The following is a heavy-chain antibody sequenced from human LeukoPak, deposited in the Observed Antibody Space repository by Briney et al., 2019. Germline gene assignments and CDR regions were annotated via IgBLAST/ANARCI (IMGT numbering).Heavy chain of an antibody. CDR2: ISGSGGST. J-gene: IGHJ4*02. CDR1: GFTFSSYA. CDR3: AKDFYYDSSGYYYVGYFDY. D-gene: IGHD3-22*01. V-gene: IGHV3-23*01. Sequence: GGSLRLSCAASGFTFSSYAMSWVRQAPGKGLEWVSAISGSGGSTYYADSVKGRSTISRDNSKNTLYLQMNSLRAEDTAVYYCAKDFYYDSSGYYYVGYFDYWGQGTLVTVSS.